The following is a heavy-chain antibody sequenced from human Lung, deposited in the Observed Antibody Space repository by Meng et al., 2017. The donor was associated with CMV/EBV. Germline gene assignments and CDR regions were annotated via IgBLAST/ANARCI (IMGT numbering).Heavy chain of an antibody. J-gene: IGHJ4*02. CDR2: IYDTGDR. Sequence: GGSLRLSCAASGFTISSSFMTWVRQAPGKGLEWVSLIYDTGDRYFAASVKGRFTMSRGNSRNTLYLQMSSLRAEDTAVYYCARVVRDWPQGFADSWGQGTLVTVSS. CDR1: GFTISSSF. CDR3: ARVVRDWPQGFADS. V-gene: IGHV3-53*01. D-gene: IGHD2-21*02.